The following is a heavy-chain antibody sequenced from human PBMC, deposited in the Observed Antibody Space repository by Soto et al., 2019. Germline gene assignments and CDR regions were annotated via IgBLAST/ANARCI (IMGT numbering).Heavy chain of an antibody. Sequence: PGGSLRLSCAASGFTFGDYTMHWVRQAPGKGLEWVSLISWDGDSTYYADSVKGRFTISRDNSKNSLYLQMNSLRTEDTAFYYCAKDIAGSGWYSLDYWGQGTLVTSPQ. CDR1: GFTFGDYT. CDR3: AKDIAGSGWYSLDY. CDR2: ISWDGDST. V-gene: IGHV3-43*01. J-gene: IGHJ4*02. D-gene: IGHD6-19*01.